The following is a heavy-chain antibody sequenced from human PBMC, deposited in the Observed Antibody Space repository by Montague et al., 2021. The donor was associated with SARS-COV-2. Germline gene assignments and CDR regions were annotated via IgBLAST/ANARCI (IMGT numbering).Heavy chain of an antibody. V-gene: IGHV3-30*04. CDR1: GFTFSPYP. J-gene: IGHJ4*02. D-gene: IGHD1-26*01. CDR2: ISYDATTY. Sequence: SLRLSCAVSGFTFSPYPMHWVRQAPGKGLEWLAVISYDATTYYHADSVRGRFSISRDDSQSTLYLQMHSLRAEDTAIYYCARDNVRGSPDYLDYWGQGTLVTVSS. CDR3: ARDNVRGSPDYLDY.